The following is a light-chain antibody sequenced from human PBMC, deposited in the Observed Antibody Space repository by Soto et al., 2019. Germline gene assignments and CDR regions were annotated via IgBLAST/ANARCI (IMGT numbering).Light chain of an antibody. CDR2: RDN. CDR1: SSDIGSNP. J-gene: IGLJ2*01. Sequence: QSVLTQPPSASGTPGQRVAISCSGGSSDIGSNPVNWYLHLPGAAPNLLIYRDNHRPSGVPDRFSGSKSGTSASLTISGLQSEDEADYFCSAWDDSIYGPVFGGGTKLTVL. CDR3: SAWDDSIYGPV. V-gene: IGLV1-44*01.